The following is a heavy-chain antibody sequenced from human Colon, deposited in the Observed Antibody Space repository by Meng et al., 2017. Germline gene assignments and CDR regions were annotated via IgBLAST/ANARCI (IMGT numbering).Heavy chain of an antibody. CDR1: GASLSTGGYY. D-gene: IGHD5/OR15-5a*01. J-gene: IGHJ4*02. Sequence: QVQLRESGSGLVKPSQTLSLTCSVSGASLSTGGYYWAWIRQHPGKGLEWVGSTYYDGSTYYNPSLTSRLTISMDTSKSQFSLKMTSVTAADTAIYYCARGGFGYSVPFDYWGQGTLVTVSS. CDR2: TYYDGST. CDR3: ARGGFGYSVPFDY. V-gene: IGHV4-31*03.